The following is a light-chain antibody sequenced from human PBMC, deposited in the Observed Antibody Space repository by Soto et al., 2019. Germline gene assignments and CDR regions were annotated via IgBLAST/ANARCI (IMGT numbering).Light chain of an antibody. CDR1: SSNIGSHY. J-gene: IGLJ2*01. Sequence: QSVLTQPPSASGTPGQRVTISCSGSSSNIGSHYVYWYQQLPGAAPKLLIYRTNQRPSGVPDRFSGSKSGTSASLAISGLRYEDEADYYCAAWDGSLSGVVFGGGTKLTVL. V-gene: IGLV1-47*01. CDR3: AAWDGSLSGVV. CDR2: RTN.